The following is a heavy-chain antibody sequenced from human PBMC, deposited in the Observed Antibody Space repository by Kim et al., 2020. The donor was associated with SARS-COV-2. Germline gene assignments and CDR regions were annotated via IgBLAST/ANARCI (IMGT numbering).Heavy chain of an antibody. CDR2: IYSGGST. CDR1: GFTVSSNY. Sequence: GGSLRLSCAASGFTVSSNYMSWVRQAPGKGLEWVSVIYSGGSTYYADSVKGRFTISRDNSKNTLYLQMNSLRAEDTAVYYCARDQGRIQNYYYGMDVWGQGTTVTVSS. D-gene: IGHD5-18*01. V-gene: IGHV3-66*01. CDR3: ARDQGRIQNYYYGMDV. J-gene: IGHJ6*02.